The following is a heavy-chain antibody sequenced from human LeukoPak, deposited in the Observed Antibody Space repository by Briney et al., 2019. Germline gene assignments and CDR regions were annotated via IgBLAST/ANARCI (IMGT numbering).Heavy chain of an antibody. J-gene: IGHJ4*02. CDR3: TRGSYGDYEY. D-gene: IGHD4-17*01. V-gene: IGHV3-7*01. CDR1: GFAFSDSW. CDR2: IKKDGGDK. Sequence: GSLRLSCAASGFAFSDSWMSWVRQAPGKGLEWVANIKKDGGDKYYVDSVKGRFTVSRDNAKNSLYLQMNSLRAEDTAVYYCTRGSYGDYEYWGQGTLVTVSS.